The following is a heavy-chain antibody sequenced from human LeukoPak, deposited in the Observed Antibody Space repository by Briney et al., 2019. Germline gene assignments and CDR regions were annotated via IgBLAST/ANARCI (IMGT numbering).Heavy chain of an antibody. D-gene: IGHD3-3*01. V-gene: IGHV3-74*01. Sequence: PGGSLRLSCAASGFTFSSSWMRWVRQVPGKGLVWVSRISSDGITTNYADSVKGRFTISRDNAKNTVYLQMNSLRAEDTAVYYCARMEVAWGQGAIVTVSS. CDR3: ARMEVA. J-gene: IGHJ3*01. CDR2: ISSDGITT. CDR1: GFTFSSSW.